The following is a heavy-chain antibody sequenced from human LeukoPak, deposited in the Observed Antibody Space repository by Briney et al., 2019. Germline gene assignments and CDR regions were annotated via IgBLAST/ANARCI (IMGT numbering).Heavy chain of an antibody. Sequence: GGSLTLSCAASGFTFSDLWMRWVREAPGKGAEWGAAIKPDGSVKYYVDSVKGRFTISRDNADNSLYLQMNSLRGEDTAVYFCARGWSDSSRYWFYWGQGTLVTVSS. CDR3: ARGWSDSSRYWFY. CDR2: IKPDGSVK. CDR1: GFTFSDLW. V-gene: IGHV3-7*01. D-gene: IGHD6-25*01. J-gene: IGHJ4*02.